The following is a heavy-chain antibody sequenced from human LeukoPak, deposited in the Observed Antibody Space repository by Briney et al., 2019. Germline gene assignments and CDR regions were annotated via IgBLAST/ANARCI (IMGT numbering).Heavy chain of an antibody. CDR2: IYYSGST. CDR3: ARRASSYGDCVIAFDI. CDR1: GGSISSYY. J-gene: IGHJ3*02. Sequence: PSETLSLTCTVSGGSISSYYWSWIRQPPGKGLEWIGYIYYSGSTNYNPSLKSRVTISVDTSKNQFSLKLSSVTAADTAVYYCARRASSYGDCVIAFDIWGQGTMVTVSS. V-gene: IGHV4-59*08. D-gene: IGHD4-17*01.